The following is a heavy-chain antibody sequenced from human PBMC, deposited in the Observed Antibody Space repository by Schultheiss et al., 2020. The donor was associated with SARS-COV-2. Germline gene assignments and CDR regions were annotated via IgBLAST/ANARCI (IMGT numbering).Heavy chain of an antibody. CDR1: SASVTSYY. D-gene: IGHD1-26*01. V-gene: IGHV4-59*02. J-gene: IGHJ6*02. Sequence: SETLSLTCSVSSASVTSYYWTWIRQSPGKGLEWIGYIYYSGSTYYNPSLKSRVTISVDTSKNQFSLKLSSVTAADTAVYYCARGRGSYRYYYYGMDVWGQGTTVTVSS. CDR3: ARGRGSYRYYYYGMDV. CDR2: IYYSGST.